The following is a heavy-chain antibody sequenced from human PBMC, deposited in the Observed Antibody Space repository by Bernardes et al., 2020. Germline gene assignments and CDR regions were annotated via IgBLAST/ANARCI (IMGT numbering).Heavy chain of an antibody. Sequence: GGSLSLSCAASGFTFSSYSMNWVRQAPGKGLEWVSYISTSSITIYYADSVKGRFTISRDNAKNSLYLQMNSLRAEDTAVYYCARDPYYDSSGHPYWGQGTLVTVSS. J-gene: IGHJ4*02. D-gene: IGHD3-22*01. CDR2: ISTSSITI. CDR3: ARDPYYDSSGHPY. V-gene: IGHV3-48*01. CDR1: GFTFSSYS.